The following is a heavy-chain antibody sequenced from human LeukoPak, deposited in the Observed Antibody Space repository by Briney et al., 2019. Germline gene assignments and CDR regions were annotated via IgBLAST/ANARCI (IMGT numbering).Heavy chain of an antibody. CDR3: VNGYTYGQY. CDR1: GFTFSSYA. V-gene: IGHV3-23*01. D-gene: IGHD5-18*01. Sequence: GGSLRLSCAASGFTFSSYAMSWVRQAPGKGLEWVSTIRGSGDNTYYTDSVKGRFTISRDNAKNTLYLQMNSLRAEDTAVYFCVNGYTYGQYWGQGTLVTVSS. J-gene: IGHJ4*02. CDR2: IRGSGDNT.